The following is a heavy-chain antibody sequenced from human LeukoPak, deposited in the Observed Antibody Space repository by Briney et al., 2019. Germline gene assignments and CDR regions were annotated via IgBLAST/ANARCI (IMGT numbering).Heavy chain of an antibody. CDR3: ARVSTNRGVNPYYYYYYMDV. D-gene: IGHD3-10*01. CDR2: ISSSGSTI. J-gene: IGHJ6*03. CDR1: GFTFSSYE. V-gene: IGHV3-48*03. Sequence: GGSPRLSCAASGFTFSSYEMNWVRQAPGKGLEWVSYISSSGSTIYYADSVKGRFTISRDNAKNSLYLQMNSLRAEDTAVYYCARVSTNRGVNPYYYYYYMDVWGKGTTVTISS.